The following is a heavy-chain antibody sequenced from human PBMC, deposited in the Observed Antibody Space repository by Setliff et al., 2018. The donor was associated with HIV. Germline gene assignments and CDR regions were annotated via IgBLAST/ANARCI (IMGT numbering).Heavy chain of an antibody. CDR1: GASFNNSY. V-gene: IGHV4-34*12. CDR3: ARSSRGPHYDITIYPPRSYDY. Sequence: SETLSLTCTVSGASFNNSYWTWIRQPPGKGLEFIGEVIHSGNTDYNPSLKSRLSISVDTSKNQFSLKMTSVTAADTSVYYCARSSRGPHYDITIYPPRSYDYWGQGTLVTVSS. J-gene: IGHJ4*01. D-gene: IGHD3-10*01. CDR2: VIHSGNT.